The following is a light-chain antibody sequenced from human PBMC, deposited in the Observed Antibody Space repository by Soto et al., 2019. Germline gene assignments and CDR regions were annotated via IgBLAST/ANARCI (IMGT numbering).Light chain of an antibody. CDR1: QGISSY. CDR3: QQYYSYPQIT. V-gene: IGKV1-8*01. Sequence: AIRMTQSPSSFSASTGDRVTITCRASQGISSYLAWYQQKPGKAPKLLIYAASTLQSGVPSRFSGSGSGTDFTLTISCLQSEDFVTYYCQQYYSYPQITFGGGTKVEIK. CDR2: AAS. J-gene: IGKJ4*01.